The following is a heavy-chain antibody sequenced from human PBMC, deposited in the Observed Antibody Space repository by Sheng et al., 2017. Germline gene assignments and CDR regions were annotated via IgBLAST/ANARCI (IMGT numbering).Heavy chain of an antibody. J-gene: IGHJ5*02. CDR3: VRDMWLVFGAWFDP. CDR1: VGSIGTNYY. D-gene: IGHD3-10*02. Sequence: QLQLQESGPGLLKPSETLSLTCTVSVGSIGTNYYWGWIRQSPGKGLEWIGSINYSGSTFYNPSLKSRVTISVDTSKMHFSLNLTSVTAADTALYYCVRDMWLVFGAWFDPWGQGTQVIVSS. V-gene: IGHV4-39*07. CDR2: INYSGST.